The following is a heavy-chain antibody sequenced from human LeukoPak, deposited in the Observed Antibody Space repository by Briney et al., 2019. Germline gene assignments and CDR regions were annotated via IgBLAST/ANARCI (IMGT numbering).Heavy chain of an antibody. Sequence: SVRVSCKASVCTFSSYAISWVRQAPGQGLEWMGGIIPIFGTANYAQKFQGRVTITADESTSTAYMELSSLRSEDTAVYYCARDSSGYYYGLDYWGQGTLVTVSS. CDR3: ARDSSGYYYGLDY. D-gene: IGHD3-22*01. V-gene: IGHV1-69*13. J-gene: IGHJ4*02. CDR1: VCTFSSYA. CDR2: IIPIFGTA.